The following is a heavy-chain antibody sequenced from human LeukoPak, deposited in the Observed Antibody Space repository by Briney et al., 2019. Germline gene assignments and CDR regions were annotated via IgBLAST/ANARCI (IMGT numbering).Heavy chain of an antibody. J-gene: IGHJ6*03. CDR1: GYSFTSYW. D-gene: IGHD3-10*01. Sequence: GESLKISCKGSGYSFTSYWIGWVRQMPGKGLEWMGIIYPGDSDTRYSPSFQGQVTISADKSISTAYLQWSSLKASDTAMYYCAGHAVSAWFGELYYMDVWGKGTTVTVSS. CDR3: AGHAVSAWFGELYYMDV. CDR2: IYPGDSDT. V-gene: IGHV5-51*01.